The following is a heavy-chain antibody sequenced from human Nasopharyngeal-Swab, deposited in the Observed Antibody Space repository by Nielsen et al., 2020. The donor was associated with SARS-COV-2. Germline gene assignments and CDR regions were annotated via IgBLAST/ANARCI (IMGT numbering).Heavy chain of an antibody. V-gene: IGHV1-2*02. CDR2: IDPNNGAT. D-gene: IGHD3-16*01. CDR3: ASGSMIAFGGITGKFDH. CDR1: GYTFIGYY. J-gene: IGHJ4*02. Sequence: ASVKVSCKASGYTFIGYYIHWVRQAPGQGLEWLGWIDPNNGATKYAQTFQGRINVTRDTSFSTAYMELSGLRSDDTAVYYCASGSMIAFGGITGKFDHWGQGTLVIVSP.